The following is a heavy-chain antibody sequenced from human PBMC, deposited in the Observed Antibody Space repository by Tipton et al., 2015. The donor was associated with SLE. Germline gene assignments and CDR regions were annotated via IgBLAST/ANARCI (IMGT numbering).Heavy chain of an antibody. J-gene: IGHJ4*02. D-gene: IGHD3-9*01. CDR3: ARAYYDILTGPDY. V-gene: IGHV3-33*01. CDR2: IWYDGSRK. Sequence: SLRLSCATSGFSFSSYGMHWVRQAPGKGPEWVAVIWYDGSRKNYADSVKGRFTISRDNSKNTLNLQMNNLRAEDTAVYYCARAYYDILTGPDYWGQGTLVTVSS. CDR1: GFSFSSYG.